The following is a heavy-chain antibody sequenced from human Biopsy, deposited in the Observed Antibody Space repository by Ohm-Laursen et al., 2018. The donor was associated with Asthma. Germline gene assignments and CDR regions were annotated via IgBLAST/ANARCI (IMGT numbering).Heavy chain of an antibody. Sequence: ASVKVSCKASGYTFISYAIHWVRQAPGQRLEWMGWINAGNGNTKYSQKFQGRVTITRDTSASTAYVELRSLRSDDTAVYYCARDGPVGAPSDYWGQGTLVTVSS. CDR1: GYTFISYA. CDR2: INAGNGNT. D-gene: IGHD1-26*01. V-gene: IGHV1-3*01. J-gene: IGHJ4*02. CDR3: ARDGPVGAPSDY.